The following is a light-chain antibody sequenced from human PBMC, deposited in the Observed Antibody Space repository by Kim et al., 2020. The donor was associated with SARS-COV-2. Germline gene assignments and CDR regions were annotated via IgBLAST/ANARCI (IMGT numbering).Light chain of an antibody. CDR2: STS. V-gene: IGKV3-20*01. CDR3: QQYGSSPRFT. Sequence: PGEEATLSCRSGQGVSSRGVAWYQKRPGQAPRLLIYSTSSRATGIPYRFSGSGSGTDFTLTISRLEPEDFALYYCQQYGSSPRFTFGPGTKVGIK. CDR1: QGVSSRG. J-gene: IGKJ3*01.